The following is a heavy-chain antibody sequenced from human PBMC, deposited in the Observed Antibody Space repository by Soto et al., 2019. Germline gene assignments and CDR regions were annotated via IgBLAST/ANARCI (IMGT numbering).Heavy chain of an antibody. Sequence: GGSLRLSCAASGFTFSSYAMSWVRQAPGKGLEWVSAISGSGGSTYSANSVKGWFTISKDKSKNTLYLQMNSLTAEERAVYSWANARNPFVVVPPFDFWGQGTLVTVSS. CDR3: ANARNPFVVVPPFDF. CDR1: GFTFSSYA. D-gene: IGHD2-2*01. J-gene: IGHJ4*02. CDR2: ISGSGGST. V-gene: IGHV3-23*01.